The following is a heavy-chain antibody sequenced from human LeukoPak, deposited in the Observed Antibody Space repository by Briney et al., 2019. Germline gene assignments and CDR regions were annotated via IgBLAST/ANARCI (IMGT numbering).Heavy chain of an antibody. D-gene: IGHD3-3*01. CDR2: IIPIFGTA. Sequence: ASVKVSCKASGGTFSSYAISWVRQAPGQGLEWMGGIIPIFGTANYAQKFQGRVTITADKSTSTAYMDLSSLRSEDTAVYYCARGPIWRTALEYWGQGTLVTVSS. V-gene: IGHV1-69*06. CDR1: GGTFSSYA. J-gene: IGHJ4*02. CDR3: ARGPIWRTALEY.